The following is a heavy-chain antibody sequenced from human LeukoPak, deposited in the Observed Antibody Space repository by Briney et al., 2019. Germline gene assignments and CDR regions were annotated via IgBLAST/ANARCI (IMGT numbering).Heavy chain of an antibody. Sequence: GASLRLSCAASGFTFSSYGMSWVRQAPGKGLEWVAFIWYDGSNQDYADSVKGRFTISRDGPKNTLYLQMNSLRAEDTAVYYCARDGCTTTTCYDYWGQGTLVTVSS. CDR1: GFTFSSYG. CDR3: ARDGCTTTTCYDY. D-gene: IGHD2-2*01. V-gene: IGHV3-33*01. J-gene: IGHJ4*02. CDR2: IWYDGSNQ.